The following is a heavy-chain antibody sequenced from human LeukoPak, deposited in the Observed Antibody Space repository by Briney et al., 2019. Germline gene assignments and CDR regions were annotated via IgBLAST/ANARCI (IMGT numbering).Heavy chain of an antibody. D-gene: IGHD5-12*01. CDR2: IYTSGST. CDR1: GGSISSYY. CDR3: ARGAPTIVAPRLTFYGMDV. V-gene: IGHV4-4*07. Sequence: SETLSLTCTVSGGSISSYYWSWIRQPAGKGLERIGRIYTSGSTNYNPSLKSRVTMSVDTSKNQFSLKLSSVTAADTAVYYCARGAPTIVAPRLTFYGMDVWGQGTTVTVSS. J-gene: IGHJ6*02.